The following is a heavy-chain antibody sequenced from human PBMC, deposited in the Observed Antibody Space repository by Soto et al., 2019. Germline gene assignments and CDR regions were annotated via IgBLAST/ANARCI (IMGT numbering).Heavy chain of an antibody. CDR1: GGTFSSYA. Sequence: GASVKVSCKASGGTFSSYAISWVRQAPGQGLEWMGGIIPIFGTANYAQKFQGRVTITADKSTSTAYMELSSLRSEDTAVYCCARDEGYSPHFDYWGQGTLVTVSS. V-gene: IGHV1-69*06. CDR3: ARDEGYSPHFDY. D-gene: IGHD5-18*01. J-gene: IGHJ4*02. CDR2: IIPIFGTA.